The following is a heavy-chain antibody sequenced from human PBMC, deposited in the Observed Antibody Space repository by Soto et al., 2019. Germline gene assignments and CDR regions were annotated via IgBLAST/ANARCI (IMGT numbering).Heavy chain of an antibody. J-gene: IGHJ3*02. CDR3: ARDLRYCSGGSCYVFSYAFDI. Sequence: SETLSLTCTVSGGSISSGGYYWSWIRQHPGKGLEWIGYIYYSGSTNYNPSLKSRVTISVDTSKNQFSLKLSSVTAADTAVYYCARDLRYCSGGSCYVFSYAFDIWGQGTMVTVAS. CDR2: IYYSGST. D-gene: IGHD2-15*01. V-gene: IGHV4-61*08. CDR1: GGSISSGGYY.